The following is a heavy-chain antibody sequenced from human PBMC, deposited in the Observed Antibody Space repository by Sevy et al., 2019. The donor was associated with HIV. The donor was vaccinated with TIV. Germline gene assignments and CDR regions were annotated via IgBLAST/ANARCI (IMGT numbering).Heavy chain of an antibody. D-gene: IGHD6-13*01. Sequence: GGSLRLSCAASGFTFGDYAMSWFRQAPGKGLEWVGFIRSKAYGGTTEYAASVKGRFTISRDDSKSIAYLQMNSLKTEDTAVYYCTRDRQLVYYYYGMDVWGQGTTVTVSS. CDR2: IRSKAYGGTT. V-gene: IGHV3-49*03. CDR1: GFTFGDYA. CDR3: TRDRQLVYYYYGMDV. J-gene: IGHJ6*02.